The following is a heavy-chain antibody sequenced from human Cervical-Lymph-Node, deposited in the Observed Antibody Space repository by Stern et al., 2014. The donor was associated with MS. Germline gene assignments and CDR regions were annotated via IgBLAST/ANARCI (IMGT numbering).Heavy chain of an antibody. Sequence: QVQLQESGPGKVKPSETLSLTCSVSGGSISSYYCSWVRQPAGKGLEWIGRINTVGSTNFNPSLRSRLTMSVDTSKTQFSLKLKSVTAADTSVYYCARGVLGFGEFPYGMDVWGQGTTVTVSS. CDR3: ARGVLGFGEFPYGMDV. CDR2: INTVGST. CDR1: GGSISSYY. J-gene: IGHJ6*02. V-gene: IGHV4-4*07. D-gene: IGHD3-10*01.